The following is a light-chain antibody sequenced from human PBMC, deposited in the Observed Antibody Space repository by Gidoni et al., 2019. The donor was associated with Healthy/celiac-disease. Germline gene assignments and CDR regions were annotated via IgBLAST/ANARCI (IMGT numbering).Light chain of an antibody. Sequence: DIQKTQSPSTLSASVGDRVTITCRASQRISSWLAWYQQKPGKAPKLLIYKASSLESGVPSRFSVIGSGTEFTLTISSLQPDDFATYYCQQYNSYSWTFGQGTKVEIK. CDR1: QRISSW. V-gene: IGKV1-5*03. J-gene: IGKJ1*01. CDR3: QQYNSYSWT. CDR2: KAS.